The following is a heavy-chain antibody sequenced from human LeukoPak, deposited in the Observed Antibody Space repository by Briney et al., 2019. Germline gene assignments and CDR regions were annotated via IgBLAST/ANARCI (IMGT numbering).Heavy chain of an antibody. CDR3: ARGDIVVVPAARGPFDY. J-gene: IGHJ4*02. CDR1: GHTFTSYG. V-gene: IGHV1-18*01. Sequence: ASVKVSCKASGHTFTSYGISWVRQAPGQGLEWMGWISAYNGNTNYAQKLQGRVTMTTDTSTSTAYMELRSLRSDDTAVYYCARGDIVVVPAARGPFDYWGQGTLVTVSS. D-gene: IGHD2-2*01. CDR2: ISAYNGNT.